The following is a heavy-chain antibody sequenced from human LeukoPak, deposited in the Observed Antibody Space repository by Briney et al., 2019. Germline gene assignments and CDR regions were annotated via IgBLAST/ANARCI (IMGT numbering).Heavy chain of an antibody. V-gene: IGHV3-7*01. Sequence: PGGSLRLSGAASGFTFSSYLMSWVRQAPGKGLEWVASIQQDGSEKYYVDSVKGRFTISRDNAKNSLYLQMNSLRAEDTAVYYCARDSGPFDYWGQGTLVTVSS. J-gene: IGHJ4*02. CDR3: ARDSGPFDY. CDR1: GFTFSSYL. CDR2: IQQDGSEK.